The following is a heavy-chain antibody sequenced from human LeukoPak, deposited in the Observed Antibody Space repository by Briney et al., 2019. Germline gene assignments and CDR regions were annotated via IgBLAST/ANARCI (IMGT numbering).Heavy chain of an antibody. CDR2: ISWDGGST. J-gene: IGHJ4*02. D-gene: IGHD6-19*01. V-gene: IGHV3-43*01. Sequence: PGGSLRLSCAASGFTFDDYTMHWVRQAPGKGLEWVSLISWDGGSTYYADSVKGRFTISRDNSKNSLYLQMNSLRTEDTALYYCAKDMVAGTLAPDGFDDWGQGTLVTVSS. CDR3: AKDMVAGTLAPDGFDD. CDR1: GFTFDDYT.